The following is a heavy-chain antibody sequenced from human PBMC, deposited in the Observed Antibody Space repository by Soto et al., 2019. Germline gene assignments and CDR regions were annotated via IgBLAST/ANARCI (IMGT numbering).Heavy chain of an antibody. D-gene: IGHD2-15*01. V-gene: IGHV3-23*01. CDR1: GFTFSSYA. CDR3: AKVAVVVAVVGVRRPQYFQH. Sequence: GGSLILSCAASGFTFSSYAMSWVRTAPGKGLEWVSAISGSGGSTYYADSVKGRFTISRDNSKNTLYLQMNSLRAEVTAVYYCAKVAVVVAVVGVRRPQYFQHWGQGTLVTVSS. J-gene: IGHJ1*01. CDR2: ISGSGGST.